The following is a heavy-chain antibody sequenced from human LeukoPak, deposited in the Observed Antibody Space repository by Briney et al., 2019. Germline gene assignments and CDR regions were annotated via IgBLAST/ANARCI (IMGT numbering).Heavy chain of an antibody. V-gene: IGHV5-51*01. CDR3: ARSTFQSSSPDH. Sequence: GESLKISCKGSGYSFSDYWIGWVRQMPGEGLEWMGIIYPSDSDTTYSPSFQGQVTISADKYVTTAYLQWSSLKASDTAMYYCARSTFQSSSPDHWGQGTLVTVSS. J-gene: IGHJ4*02. D-gene: IGHD2-2*01. CDR2: IYPSDSDT. CDR1: GYSFSDYW.